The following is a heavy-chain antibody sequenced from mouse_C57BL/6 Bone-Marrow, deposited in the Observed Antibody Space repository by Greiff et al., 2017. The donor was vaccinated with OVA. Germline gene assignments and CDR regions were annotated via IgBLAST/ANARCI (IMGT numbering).Heavy chain of an antibody. V-gene: IGHV3-6*01. CDR1: GYSITSGYY. J-gene: IGHJ4*01. Sequence: VQLKESGPGLVKPSQSLSLTCSVTGYSITSGYYWNWIRQFPGNKLEWMGYISYDGSNNYNPSLKNRISITRDTSKNQFFLKLNSVTTEDTATYYCARGTSYYYGSSYDYAMDYWGQGTSVTVSS. CDR3: ARGTSYYYGSSYDYAMDY. CDR2: ISYDGSN. D-gene: IGHD1-1*01.